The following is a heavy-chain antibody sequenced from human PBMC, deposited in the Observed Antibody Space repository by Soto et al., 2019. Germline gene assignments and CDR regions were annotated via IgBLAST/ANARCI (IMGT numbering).Heavy chain of an antibody. Sequence: EVQLVESGGGLVKPGGSLRLSCAASGFIFSSYTMNWVRQAPGKGLEWVSSISASSTYIYYADSLKGRFTISRDNAYISLYLQMNSRRAEDTAVYYCARGWLRDPWMYWGQGTLVTVSS. D-gene: IGHD5-12*01. CDR1: GFIFSSYT. CDR3: ARGWLRDPWMY. V-gene: IGHV3-21*01. CDR2: ISASSTYI. J-gene: IGHJ4*02.